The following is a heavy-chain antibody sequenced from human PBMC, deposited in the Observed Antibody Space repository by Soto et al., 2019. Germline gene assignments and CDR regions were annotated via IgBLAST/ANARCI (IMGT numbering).Heavy chain of an antibody. CDR3: ARLTRTIFGVVTYGMDV. J-gene: IGHJ6*02. Sequence: GESLKISCKGSGYSFTSYWISWVRQMPGKGLEWMGRIDPSDSYTNYSPSFQGHVTISADKSISTAYLQWSSLKASDTAMYYCARLTRTIFGVVTYGMDVWGQGTKVTVSS. CDR2: IDPSDSYT. D-gene: IGHD3-3*01. V-gene: IGHV5-10-1*01. CDR1: GYSFTSYW.